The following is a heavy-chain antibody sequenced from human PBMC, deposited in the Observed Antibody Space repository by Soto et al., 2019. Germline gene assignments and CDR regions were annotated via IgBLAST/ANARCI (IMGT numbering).Heavy chain of an antibody. J-gene: IGHJ4*02. Sequence: GESLKISCKASGYTFTSYYMHWVRQAPGQGLEWMGIINPSGGSTSYAQKFQGRVTMTRDTSTSTVYMELSSLRSEDTAVYYCARGPNPRGNMVRGAYFDYWGQGTLVTVSS. V-gene: IGHV1-46*01. CDR1: GYTFTSYY. CDR3: ARGPNPRGNMVRGAYFDY. D-gene: IGHD3-10*01. CDR2: INPSGGST.